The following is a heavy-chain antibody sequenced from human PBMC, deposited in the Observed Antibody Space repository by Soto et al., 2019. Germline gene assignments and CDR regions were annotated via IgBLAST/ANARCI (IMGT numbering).Heavy chain of an antibody. D-gene: IGHD1-7*01. CDR1: GFTFSSYA. J-gene: IGHJ4*02. CDR2: ISVSGDNT. Sequence: LRLSCAASGFTFSSYAMSWVRQAPGKGLEWVSGISVSGDNTYDADSVKGRFTISRDYSKNTPYLQMNSLRAEDTAVYYCASTPWNYGENRYFDYWGQGTLVTVSS. V-gene: IGHV3-23*01. CDR3: ASTPWNYGENRYFDY.